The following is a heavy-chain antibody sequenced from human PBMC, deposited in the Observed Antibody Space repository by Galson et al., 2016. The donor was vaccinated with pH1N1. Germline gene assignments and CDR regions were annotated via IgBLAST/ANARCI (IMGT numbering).Heavy chain of an antibody. J-gene: IGHJ4*02. CDR3: ARDSEYSGHEGFH. CDR2: ILYDGTNE. V-gene: IGHV3-30*04. D-gene: IGHD5-12*01. CDR1: GFTFTSYA. Sequence: SLRLSCAASGFTFTSYAMHWVRQAPGKGLEWVAVILYDGTNEYYADSVKGRSTISRDKTQSTVYLQMNGLRTEDTGVYYCARDSEYSGHEGFHWAQGTLVIVSS.